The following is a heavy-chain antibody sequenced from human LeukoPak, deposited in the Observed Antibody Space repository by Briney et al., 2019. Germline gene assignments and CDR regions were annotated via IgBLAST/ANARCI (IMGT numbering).Heavy chain of an antibody. J-gene: IGHJ4*02. CDR1: GFTFSTYS. Sequence: GGSLRLSCAASGFTFSTYSMNWVRQAPGKGLEWVSFISSSSSYIYYADSLKGRFTISRDNSKNTLYLQMNSLRAEDTAVYYCARALCSGGSCYYFDYWGQGTLVTVSS. V-gene: IGHV3-21*01. D-gene: IGHD2-15*01. CDR3: ARALCSGGSCYYFDY. CDR2: ISSSSSYI.